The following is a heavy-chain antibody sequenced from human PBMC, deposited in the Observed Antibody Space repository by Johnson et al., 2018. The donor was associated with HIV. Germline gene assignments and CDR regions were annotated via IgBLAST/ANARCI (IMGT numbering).Heavy chain of an antibody. CDR3: ERAGWRQLGEYAFDI. J-gene: IGHJ3*02. CDR1: GFTFSSYA. V-gene: IGHV3-30-3*01. D-gene: IGHD6-13*01. Sequence: QMQLVESGGGVVQPGRSLRLSCAASGFTFSSYAMHWVRQAPGKGLEWVAVISYDGSNKYYADSVKGRFTISRDNSKNTLYLQMNSLRAEDSAVYYCERAGWRQLGEYAFDIWGQGTMVTVSS. CDR2: ISYDGSNK.